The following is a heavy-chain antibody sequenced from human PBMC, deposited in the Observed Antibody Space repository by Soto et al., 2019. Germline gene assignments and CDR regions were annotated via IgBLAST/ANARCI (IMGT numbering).Heavy chain of an antibody. CDR1: GFTFSSYA. V-gene: IGHV3-23*01. J-gene: IGHJ6*02. CDR3: ARVAAAGPSFYGMDV. D-gene: IGHD6-13*01. CDR2: ISGSGGST. Sequence: GGSLRLSCAASGFTFSSYAMSWVRQAPGKGLEWVSAISGSGGSTYYADSVKGRFTISRDNSKNTLYLQMNSLRAEDTAVYYCARVAAAGPSFYGMDVWGQGTTVTVSS.